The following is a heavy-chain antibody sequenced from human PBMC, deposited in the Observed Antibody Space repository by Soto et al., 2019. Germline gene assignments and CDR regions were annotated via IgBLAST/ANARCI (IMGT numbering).Heavy chain of an antibody. Sequence: GASVKVSCKASGYTFTSYYMHWVRQAPGQGLEWMGIINPSGGSTSYAQKFQGRVTITRDTSTSTAYMELSSLRSEDTAVYYCAREVPLGYCSSTSCYASRTHKYNWFDPWGQGTLVTVPQ. D-gene: IGHD2-2*01. J-gene: IGHJ5*02. CDR1: GYTFTSYY. CDR3: AREVPLGYCSSTSCYASRTHKYNWFDP. CDR2: INPSGGST. V-gene: IGHV1-46*01.